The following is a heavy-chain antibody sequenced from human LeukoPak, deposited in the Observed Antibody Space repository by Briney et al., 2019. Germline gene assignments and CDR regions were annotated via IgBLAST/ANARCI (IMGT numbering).Heavy chain of an antibody. D-gene: IGHD3-9*01. CDR1: GFTFSSYA. CDR2: ISYDGSNK. CDR3: SRSGIYYYGMDV. V-gene: IGHV3-30-3*01. J-gene: IGHJ6*02. Sequence: SGGSLRLSCAASGFTFSSYAMHWVRQAPGKGLEWVAVISYDGSNKYYADSVKGRFTISRDNSKNTLYLQMNSLRAEDTAVYYSSRSGIYYYGMDVWGQGTTVTVSS.